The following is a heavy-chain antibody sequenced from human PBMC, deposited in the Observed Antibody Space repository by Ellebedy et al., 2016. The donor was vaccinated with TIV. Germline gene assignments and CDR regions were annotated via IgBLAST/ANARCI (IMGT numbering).Heavy chain of an antibody. CDR3: ARDLLIAGTADY. CDR1: GFSFSDYY. Sequence: PGGSLRLSCAASGFSFSDYYMSWIRQAPGKGLAWVSYISSSSTTIYYAESVRGRFTISRDNAKKSLYLQMTSLRGEDTAIYYCARDLLIAGTADYWGQGTLVTVSS. CDR2: ISSSSTTI. J-gene: IGHJ4*02. D-gene: IGHD6-13*01. V-gene: IGHV3-11*04.